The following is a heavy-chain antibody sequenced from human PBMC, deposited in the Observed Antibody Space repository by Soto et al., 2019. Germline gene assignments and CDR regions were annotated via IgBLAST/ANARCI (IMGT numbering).Heavy chain of an antibody. Sequence: PGGSLRLSCAASGFTFSDYGMHWVGQAPGKGLEWVAVIWYDGSNKYYADSVKGRFTISRDNSKNTLYLQMNSLRAEDTAVYHCARDLLVPAAILFANHLFYYGMDVWGQGTTVTVSS. J-gene: IGHJ6*02. CDR1: GFTFSDYG. CDR2: IWYDGSNK. D-gene: IGHD2-2*01. V-gene: IGHV3-33*08. CDR3: ARDLLVPAAILFANHLFYYGMDV.